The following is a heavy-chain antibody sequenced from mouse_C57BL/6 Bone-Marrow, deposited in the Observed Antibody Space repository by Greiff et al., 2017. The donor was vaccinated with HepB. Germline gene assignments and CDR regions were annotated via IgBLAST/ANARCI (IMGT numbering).Heavy chain of an antibody. V-gene: IGHV1-85*01. J-gene: IGHJ2*01. CDR2: IYPRDGST. CDR3: ARLTTVVSRDY. Sequence: QVHVKQSGPELVKPGASVKLSCKASGYTFTSYDINWVKQRPGQGLEWIGWIYPRDGSTKYNEKFKGKATLTVDTSSSTAYMELHSLTSEDSAVYFCARLTTVVSRDYWGQGTTLTVSS. D-gene: IGHD1-1*01. CDR1: GYTFTSYD.